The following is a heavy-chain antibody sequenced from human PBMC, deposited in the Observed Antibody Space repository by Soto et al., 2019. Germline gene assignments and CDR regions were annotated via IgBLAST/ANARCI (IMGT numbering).Heavy chain of an antibody. CDR1: GFTFSSYD. Sequence: GESLKISCAASGFTFSSYDMHWVRQATGKGLEWVSAIGTAGDTYYPGSVKGRFTISRENAKNSLYLQMNSLRAGDTAVYYCARGSRHDAFDIWGQGTMVTVSS. D-gene: IGHD3-10*01. V-gene: IGHV3-13*01. CDR3: ARGSRHDAFDI. CDR2: IGTAGDT. J-gene: IGHJ3*02.